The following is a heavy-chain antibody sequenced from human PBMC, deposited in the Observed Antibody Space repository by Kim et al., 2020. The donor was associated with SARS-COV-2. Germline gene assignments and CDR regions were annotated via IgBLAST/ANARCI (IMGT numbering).Heavy chain of an antibody. V-gene: IGHV3-33*01. J-gene: IGHJ6*02. CDR3: ARATLESYYYGMDV. Sequence: ADSVKGRFTISRDNSKNTLYLQMNSLRAEDTAVYYCARATLESYYYGMDVWGQGTTVTVSS.